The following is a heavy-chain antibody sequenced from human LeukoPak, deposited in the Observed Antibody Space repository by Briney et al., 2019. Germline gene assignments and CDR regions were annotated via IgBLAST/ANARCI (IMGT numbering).Heavy chain of an antibody. J-gene: IGHJ4*02. CDR3: ARHRSPGHYDSSLNY. Sequence: GESLKISCKGSGYSFTSYWIGWVRQMPGKGLEWMGIIYPGDSDTRYSPSFQGQVTISADKSISTAYLQWSSLKASDTAIYYCARHRSPGHYDSSLNYWGQGTLVTVSS. D-gene: IGHD3-22*01. V-gene: IGHV5-51*01. CDR2: IYPGDSDT. CDR1: GYSFTSYW.